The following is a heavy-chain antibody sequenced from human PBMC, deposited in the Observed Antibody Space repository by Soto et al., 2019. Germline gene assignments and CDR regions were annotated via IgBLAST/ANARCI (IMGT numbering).Heavy chain of an antibody. J-gene: IGHJ4*02. CDR2: IRWNGGSS. CDR3: AKEGAISMGYFDV. D-gene: IGHD3-10*01. V-gene: IGHV3-9*01. CDR1: GFNFDKYA. Sequence: EVQVVESGGGLVQPGRSLRLSCAASGFNFDKYAMHWVRQAPGKGLEWVSGIRWNGGSSDYAGSVKGRFTISRDNARNSLYLQMKSLGAEDTAVYYCAKEGAISMGYFDVWGRGTLVLVSS.